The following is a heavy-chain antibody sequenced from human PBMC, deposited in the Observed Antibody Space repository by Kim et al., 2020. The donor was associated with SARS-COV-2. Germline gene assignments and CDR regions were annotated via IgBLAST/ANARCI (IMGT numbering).Heavy chain of an antibody. CDR2: ISGSSSYR. CDR3: ARDRTGTGVVDY. J-gene: IGHJ4*02. D-gene: IGHD1-1*01. Sequence: GGSLRLSCVASGFSFGDYYMSWIRQAPGKGLEWVSYISGSSSYRNSTDSVKGRFTISRDNAKNLVFLQMNSLRRMDTAVYFCARDRTGTGVVDYWGQGTLVTVSS. V-gene: IGHV3-11*05. CDR1: GFSFGDYY.